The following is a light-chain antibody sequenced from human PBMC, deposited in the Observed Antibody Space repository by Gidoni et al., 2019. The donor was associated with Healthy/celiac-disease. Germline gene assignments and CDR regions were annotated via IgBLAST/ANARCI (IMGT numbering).Light chain of an antibody. CDR1: SSDVGGYNY. Sequence: QSALTQPPSAYGSPGQSVTISCTGTSSDVGGYNYVSWYQQHPGKAPKRMIYEVSKRPSGVPDRFSGFKSGITASLTVSGLQAEDEADYYCSSYAGSILFGGGTKLTVL. J-gene: IGLJ3*02. CDR2: EVS. CDR3: SSYAGSIL. V-gene: IGLV2-8*01.